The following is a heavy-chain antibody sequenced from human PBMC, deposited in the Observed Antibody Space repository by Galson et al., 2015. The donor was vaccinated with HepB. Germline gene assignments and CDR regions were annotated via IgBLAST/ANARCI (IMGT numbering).Heavy chain of an antibody. Sequence: SLRLSCAASGFTVSDYYMSWIRQAPGKGLEWVSYISSSGSTIYYADSVKGRFTISRDNAKNSLYLQMNSLRAEDTAVYYCARVAPATTHLYHYYMDVWGKGTTVTVSS. CDR2: ISSSGSTI. CDR1: GFTVSDYY. CDR3: ARVAPATTHLYHYYMDV. J-gene: IGHJ6*03. D-gene: IGHD1-1*01. V-gene: IGHV3-11*01.